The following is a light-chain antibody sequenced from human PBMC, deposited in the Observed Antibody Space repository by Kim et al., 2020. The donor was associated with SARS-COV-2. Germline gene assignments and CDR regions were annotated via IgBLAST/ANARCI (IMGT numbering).Light chain of an antibody. CDR1: QTISGN. J-gene: IGKJ2*01. Sequence: EIVLTQSPATLSVSPGERVTLSCRASQTISGNLAWYQQKPGQSPRLLIYGASTRATGIPDRFSGSGSGTEFTLTISSLRSEDVAVYFCQQYNNWPPDYTFGQGTKLEI. CDR2: GAS. CDR3: QQYNNWPPDYT. V-gene: IGKV3-15*01.